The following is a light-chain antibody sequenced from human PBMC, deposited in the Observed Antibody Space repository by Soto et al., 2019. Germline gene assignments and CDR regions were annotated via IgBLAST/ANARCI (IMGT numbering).Light chain of an antibody. CDR1: QSVSGY. Sequence: EIVLTQSPATLSLSPGERATLSCRASQSVSGYLVWYQQKPGQAPRLLIYDASNRATGIPARFSSSRSGTDVTPASSSLEPEDFAVYYCQQHSTWPYTLGPGTKVD. V-gene: IGKV3-11*01. CDR2: DAS. J-gene: IGKJ3*01. CDR3: QQHSTWPYT.